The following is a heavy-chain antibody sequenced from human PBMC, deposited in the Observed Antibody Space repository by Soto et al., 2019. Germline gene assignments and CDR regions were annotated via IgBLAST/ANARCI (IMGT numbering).Heavy chain of an antibody. D-gene: IGHD5-18*01. CDR1: GFTFSRYW. J-gene: IGHJ4*02. CDR2: INPDGSST. V-gene: IGHV3-74*01. CDR3: ARGGADTAMAHEY. Sequence: EVQLVESGGGLVQPGGSLRLSCAASGFTFSRYWMHWVRQAPGKGLAWVSRINPDGSSTNYADSVKGRFTISRDSAKNTLYLQVNSARVEDTAVYYCARGGADTAMAHEYWGQGTLVTVSS.